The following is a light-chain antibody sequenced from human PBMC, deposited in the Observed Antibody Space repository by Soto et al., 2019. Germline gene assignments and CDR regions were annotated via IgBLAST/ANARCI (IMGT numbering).Light chain of an antibody. CDR1: SSNIGAGYD. J-gene: IGLJ1*01. CDR2: GNS. CDR3: SSYTSSLYV. V-gene: IGLV1-40*01. Sequence: QSVLTQPPSVSGARGQRVTISWTGSSSNIGAGYDVHWYQQLPGTAPKLLIYGNSNRPSGVPDRFSGSKSGTSASLAITGLQAEDEADYYCSSYTSSLYVFGTGTKVTVL.